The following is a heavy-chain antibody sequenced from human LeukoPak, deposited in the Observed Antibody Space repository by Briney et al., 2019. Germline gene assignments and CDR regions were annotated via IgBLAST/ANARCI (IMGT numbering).Heavy chain of an antibody. J-gene: IGHJ4*02. CDR1: GFTFSSYG. CDR2: IWYDGSNK. D-gene: IGHD6-19*01. V-gene: IGHV3-33*01. Sequence: PGRSLRLSCAASGFTFSSYGMHWVRQAPGKGLEWVAVIWYDGSNKYYADSVKGRFTISRDNSKNTLYLQTNSLRAEDTAVYYCARDTPHLAGSDYWGQGTLVTVSS. CDR3: ARDTPHLAGSDY.